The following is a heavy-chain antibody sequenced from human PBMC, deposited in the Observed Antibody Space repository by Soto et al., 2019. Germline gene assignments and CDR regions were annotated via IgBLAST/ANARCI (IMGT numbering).Heavy chain of an antibody. CDR1: GYTFTSYD. CDR3: ARWMVRWHDNWFDP. Sequence: AASVKVSCKASGYTFTSYDINWVRQATGQGLEWMGWMNPNSGNTGYAQKFQGRVTMTRNTSISTAYMELSSLRSEDTAVYYCARWMVRWHDNWFDPWGQGTLVTVSS. CDR2: MNPNSGNT. V-gene: IGHV1-8*01. J-gene: IGHJ5*02. D-gene: IGHD3-10*01.